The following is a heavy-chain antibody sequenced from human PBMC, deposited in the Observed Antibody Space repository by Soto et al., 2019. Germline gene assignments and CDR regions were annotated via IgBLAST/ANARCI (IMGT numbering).Heavy chain of an antibody. J-gene: IGHJ4*02. CDR2: IYYSAST. Sequence: PSETLSLTCTVSGGSISSYYWSWIRQPPGKGLEWIGYIYYSASTNYNPSLKSRVTISVDTSKNQFSLKLSSVTAADTAVYYCARALWRFDFDYWGQGTLVTVSS. CDR1: GGSISSYY. V-gene: IGHV4-59*01. D-gene: IGHD2-21*01. CDR3: ARALWRFDFDY.